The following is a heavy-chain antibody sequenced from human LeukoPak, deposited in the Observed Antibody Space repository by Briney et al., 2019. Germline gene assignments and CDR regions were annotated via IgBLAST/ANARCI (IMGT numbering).Heavy chain of an antibody. Sequence: GGSLRLSCTASGFIFHDYGMSWVRQVPGRGLEWVSGISWDGGNTGYVDSVKGRFTISRDNAKNSLFLQMNSLRVEDTAFYYCARGRMYCSGDTCFSPDHWGQGTLVTVSS. J-gene: IGHJ4*02. D-gene: IGHD2-15*01. V-gene: IGHV3-20*04. CDR3: ARGRMYCSGDTCFSPDH. CDR1: GFIFHDYG. CDR2: ISWDGGNT.